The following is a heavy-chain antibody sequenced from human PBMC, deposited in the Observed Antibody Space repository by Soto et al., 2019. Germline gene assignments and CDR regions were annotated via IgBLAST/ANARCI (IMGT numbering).Heavy chain of an antibody. CDR1: GYTFTSYA. J-gene: IGHJ5*02. CDR3: ARDRVSYYDFWSGHSDWFDP. V-gene: IGHV1-3*01. CDR2: INAGNGNT. Sequence: VKVSCKASGYTFTSYAMHWVRQAPGQRLEWMGWINAGNGNTKYSQKFQGRVTITRDTSASTAYMELSSLRSEDTAVYYCARDRVSYYDFWSGHSDWFDPWGQGTLVTVSS. D-gene: IGHD3-3*01.